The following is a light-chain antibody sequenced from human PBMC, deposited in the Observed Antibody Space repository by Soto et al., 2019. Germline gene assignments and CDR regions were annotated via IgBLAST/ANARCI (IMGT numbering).Light chain of an antibody. CDR1: SSDVGSYNL. Sequence: QSALTQPASVSGSPGQSITISCTGTSSDVGSYNLVSWYQQHPGKAPKLMIYEGSKRPSGVSNRFSGSKSGNTASLTISRLQAEDEADYYCCSYAGSSTYVFGTGTKVIVL. CDR3: CSYAGSSTYV. CDR2: EGS. V-gene: IGLV2-23*01. J-gene: IGLJ1*01.